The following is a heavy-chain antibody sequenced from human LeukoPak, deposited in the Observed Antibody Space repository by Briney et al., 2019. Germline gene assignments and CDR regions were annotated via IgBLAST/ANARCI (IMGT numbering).Heavy chain of an antibody. CDR2: IWQEGSEK. D-gene: IGHD7-27*01. CDR3: ARDQNLISWGLDYFDY. V-gene: IGHV3-7*01. Sequence: PGGSLTLSCVASGFTFSSHWMSWVRQAPGMGREGVANIWQEGSEKYYVDSVKGRFTISRDNAKNSLFLQMNSLRVEDTALYYCARDQNLISWGLDYFDYWGQGTLVTVSS. J-gene: IGHJ4*02. CDR1: GFTFSSHW.